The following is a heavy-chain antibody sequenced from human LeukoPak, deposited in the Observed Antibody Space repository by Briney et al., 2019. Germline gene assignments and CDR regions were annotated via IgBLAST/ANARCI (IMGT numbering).Heavy chain of an antibody. CDR1: GGSFSGYY. CDR3: ARRGYNWNFQ. CDR2: INHSGST. D-gene: IGHD1-7*01. V-gene: IGHV4-34*01. J-gene: IGHJ4*02. Sequence: SETLSLTCAVYGGSFSGYYWSWIRQPPGKGLEWIGEINHSGSTNYNPSLKSRVTISVDTSMNQFSLKLSSVTAADTAVYYCARRGYNWNFQWGQGTLVTVSS.